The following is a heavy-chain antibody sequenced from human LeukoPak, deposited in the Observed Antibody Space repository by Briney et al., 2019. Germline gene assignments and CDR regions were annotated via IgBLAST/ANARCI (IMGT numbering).Heavy chain of an antibody. CDR2: ISSSSSSYI. CDR3: ARRRVGDTAKINWFDP. D-gene: IGHD5-18*01. CDR1: GFTFSSYS. V-gene: IGHV3-21*01. J-gene: IGHJ5*02. Sequence: GGSLRLSCAASGFTFSSYSMNWVRQAPGKGLEWVSSISSSSSSYIYYADSVKGRFTISRDNAKNSLYLQMNSLRAEDTAVYYCARRRVGDTAKINWFDPWGQGTLVTVSS.